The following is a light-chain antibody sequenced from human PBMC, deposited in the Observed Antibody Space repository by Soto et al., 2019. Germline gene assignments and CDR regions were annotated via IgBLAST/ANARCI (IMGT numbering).Light chain of an antibody. Sequence: EILMTQSPATLSVSPGERATLSCGASQSVSTNLAWYQQKPGQAPRLLIYGASTRATGIPARFSGSGSGTEFTLTISSLKSEDFAVYYCQQFHNWHTITFGQGTRLEIK. J-gene: IGKJ5*01. V-gene: IGKV3-15*01. CDR2: GAS. CDR1: QSVSTN. CDR3: QQFHNWHTIT.